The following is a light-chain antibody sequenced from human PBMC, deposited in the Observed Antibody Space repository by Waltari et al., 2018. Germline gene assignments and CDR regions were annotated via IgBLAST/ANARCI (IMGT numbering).Light chain of an antibody. CDR1: QSISTY. CDR3: QQSYSNPYT. V-gene: IGKV1-39*01. CDR2: GAS. J-gene: IGKJ2*01. Sequence: DIQMTQSPSSLSASVRDRVTITCRASQSISTYLNWYQQKPGKAPKLLIYGASNLHSGVPSRFSGSASGTDFTLTISSLQPEDYATYYCQQSYSNPYTFG.